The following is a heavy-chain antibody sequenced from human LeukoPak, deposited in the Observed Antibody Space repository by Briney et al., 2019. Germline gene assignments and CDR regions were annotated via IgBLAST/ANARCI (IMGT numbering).Heavy chain of an antibody. CDR1: GGTFSSYA. CDR3: ARGRAVAGPHPFDY. Sequence: ASVKVSCKASGGTFSSYAINWVRQATGQGLEWMGWMNPNSGNTGYAQKFQGRVTMTRNTSISTAYMEPSSLRSEDTAVYYCARGRAVAGPHPFDYWGQGTLVTVSS. D-gene: IGHD6-19*01. V-gene: IGHV1-8*02. CDR2: MNPNSGNT. J-gene: IGHJ4*02.